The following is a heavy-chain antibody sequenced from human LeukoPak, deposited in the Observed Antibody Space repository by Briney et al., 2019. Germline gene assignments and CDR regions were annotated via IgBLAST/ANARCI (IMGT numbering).Heavy chain of an antibody. V-gene: IGHV3-30*18. J-gene: IGHJ6*02. CDR2: ISYDGSNK. CDR3: ANYYYGMDV. Sequence: GGSLRLSCAASGFTFSSYGMHWVRQAPGKGLEWVAVISYDGSNKYYADSVKGRFTISRDNSKNTLYLQMNSLRAEDTAVYYCANYYYGMDVWAQGTTVTVSS. CDR1: GFTFSSYG.